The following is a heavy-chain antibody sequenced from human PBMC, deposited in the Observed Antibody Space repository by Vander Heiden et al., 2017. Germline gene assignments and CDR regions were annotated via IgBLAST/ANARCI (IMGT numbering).Heavy chain of an antibody. CDR3: ARGGYSYGYWFDS. D-gene: IGHD5-18*01. CDR2: IIPILGSR. CDR1: GGTFSTYG. V-gene: IGHV1-69*10. J-gene: IGHJ5*01. Sequence: QVQLVQSGAEVKKPGSSVKVSCKASGGTFSTYGITWVRQAPGQGLEWMGGIIPILGSRKYAQKFQDRVTINADTSTSTAYMELSSLRLEDTAIYYCARGGYSYGYWFDSWGQGTLVSVSS.